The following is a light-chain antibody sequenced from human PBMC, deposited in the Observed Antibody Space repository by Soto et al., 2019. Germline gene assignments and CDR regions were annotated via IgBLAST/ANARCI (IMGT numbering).Light chain of an antibody. J-gene: IGKJ1*01. CDR1: QSLSNF. Sequence: EIVLTQSPGILSLSPGEGATLSCRASQSLSNFFLAWYQQKPGQAPRLLIYGTSIRATGIPDRFSGSGSGTEFTLTISSLQSEDFAVYYCQQYNNWPLWTFGQGTKVDIK. CDR2: GTS. V-gene: IGKV3D-15*01. CDR3: QQYNNWPLWT.